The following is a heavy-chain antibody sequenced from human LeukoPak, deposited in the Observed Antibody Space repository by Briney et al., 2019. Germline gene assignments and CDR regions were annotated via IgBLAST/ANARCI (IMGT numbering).Heavy chain of an antibody. V-gene: IGHV5-10-1*01. Sequence: GESLRTSCKGSGYTFTTYWINGARQMTGKGLEWVGRIDHSDSYTTYSPSFQGHVTISSDKSLNTAYREWSSLEASGTAMYYCTRHGSCTTASCPFDFWGLGTLVTVSS. J-gene: IGHJ4*02. CDR1: GYTFTTYW. D-gene: IGHD2-2*01. CDR2: IDHSDSYT. CDR3: TRHGSCTTASCPFDF.